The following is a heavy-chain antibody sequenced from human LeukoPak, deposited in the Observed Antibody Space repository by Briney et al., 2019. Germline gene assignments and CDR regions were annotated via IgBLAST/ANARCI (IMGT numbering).Heavy chain of an antibody. CDR3: ARVTDPRYNYFDP. CDR1: GFTVSSNY. J-gene: IGHJ5*02. Sequence: GGSLRLSCAASGFTVSSNYMNWVRQTPGKGLEWVSVIYSAGTTYYADSVKGRFTISRDNSKNTLYLQMNSLRAEDTAVYYCARVTDPRYNYFDPWGQGTLVTVSS. D-gene: IGHD2-21*02. CDR2: IYSAGTT. V-gene: IGHV3-66*01.